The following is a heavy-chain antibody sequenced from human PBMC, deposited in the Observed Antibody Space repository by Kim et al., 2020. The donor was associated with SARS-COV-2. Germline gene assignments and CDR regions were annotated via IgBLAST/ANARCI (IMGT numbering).Heavy chain of an antibody. D-gene: IGHD5-18*01. J-gene: IGHJ5*02. CDR3: AREGGYSYGWADP. Sequence: TPPLKSRLPISVDTSKNQFSLKLSSVTAADTAVYYCAREGGYSYGWADPWGQGTLVTVSS. V-gene: IGHV4-34*01.